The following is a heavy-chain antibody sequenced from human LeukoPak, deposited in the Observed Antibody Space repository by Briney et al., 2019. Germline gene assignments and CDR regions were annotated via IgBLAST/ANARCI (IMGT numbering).Heavy chain of an antibody. CDR1: GFTFSSYE. CDR2: ISSSGSTT. CDR3: ARSPAGANYYLDV. D-gene: IGHD1-14*01. J-gene: IGHJ6*03. Sequence: PGGSLRLSCAASGFTFSSYEMNWVRQAPGKGLEWVSYISSSGSTTYYADSMKGRFTISRDNAKSSLYLQMNSLRAEDTAVYYCARSPAGANYYLDVWGKGTTVTISS. V-gene: IGHV3-48*03.